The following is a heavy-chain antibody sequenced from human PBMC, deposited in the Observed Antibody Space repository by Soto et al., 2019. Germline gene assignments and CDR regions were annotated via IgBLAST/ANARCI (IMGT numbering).Heavy chain of an antibody. CDR3: AKDFGPFIVVVLSA. V-gene: IGHV3-23*01. Sequence: LRLSCAASGFTVSSYAMSWVRQAPGKGLDWVSDISGSGGSTYYADSVKGRFTISRDNSKNTLYLQMNSLRAEDTAVYYCAKDFGPFIVVVLSAWGQGTLVTVSS. J-gene: IGHJ5*02. D-gene: IGHD3-22*01. CDR1: GFTVSSYA. CDR2: ISGSGGST.